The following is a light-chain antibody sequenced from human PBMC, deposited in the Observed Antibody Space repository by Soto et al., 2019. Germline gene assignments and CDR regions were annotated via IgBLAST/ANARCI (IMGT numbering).Light chain of an antibody. J-gene: IGKJ1*01. V-gene: IGKV3-20*01. CDR3: QQYRGSTRT. CDR2: GAS. CDR1: QSVTAQ. Sequence: IVLTQSPGTLSLSPGERATLSCRASQSVTAQLAWYQQKPGQAPRLIIHGASSRATGVPDRITGSGSGTDFTLSIRRMEPEDFAVYYCQQYRGSTRTFGQGTKVDNK.